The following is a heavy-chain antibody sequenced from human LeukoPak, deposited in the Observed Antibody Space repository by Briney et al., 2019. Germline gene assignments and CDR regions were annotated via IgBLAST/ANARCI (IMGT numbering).Heavy chain of an antibody. J-gene: IGHJ4*02. D-gene: IGHD5-24*01. CDR2: IIPIFGTA. CDR1: GGTFSSYA. CDR3: ALLLGGWLQLGGDY. V-gene: IGHV1-69*06. Sequence: GASVKVSCKASGGTFSSYAISWVRQAPGQGLEWMGGIIPIFGTANYAQKFQGRVTITADKSTSTAYMELSSLRSEDTAVYYCALLLGGWLQLGGDYWGQGTLVTVSS.